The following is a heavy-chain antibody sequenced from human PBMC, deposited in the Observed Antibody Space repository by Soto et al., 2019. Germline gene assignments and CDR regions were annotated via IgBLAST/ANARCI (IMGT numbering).Heavy chain of an antibody. CDR1: GFHFSIYG. J-gene: IGHJ4*02. Sequence: EVQLVESGGGLVRPGGSLRLTCVASGFHFSIYGMNWVRQARGKGLEWASYITSDTNTIKYADSVKGRFTISRDNAKNLVYLQMNSLRDEDTAVYFCARSVEGHFDYWGQGTVVTVSS. CDR3: ARSVEGHFDY. V-gene: IGHV3-48*02. D-gene: IGHD6-19*01. CDR2: ITSDTNTI.